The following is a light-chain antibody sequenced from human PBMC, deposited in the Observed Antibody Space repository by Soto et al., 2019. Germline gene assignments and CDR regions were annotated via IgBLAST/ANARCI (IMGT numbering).Light chain of an antibody. V-gene: IGKV1-5*03. J-gene: IGKJ1*01. CDR1: QSISIW. CDR3: QQYNDWPLWT. CDR2: KAS. Sequence: DIQMTQSPSTLSASVGDRVTITCRASQSISIWLAWYQQKPGKAPKILIYKASSLESGVPSRFSGSGSGTEFTLTISSLQSEDFAVYYCQQYNDWPLWTFGQGTKVDIK.